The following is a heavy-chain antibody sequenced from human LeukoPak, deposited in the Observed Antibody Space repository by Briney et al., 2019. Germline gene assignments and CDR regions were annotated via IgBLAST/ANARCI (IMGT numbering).Heavy chain of an antibody. CDR3: AIGTPRTIFGVVISYFDY. D-gene: IGHD3-3*01. CDR2: ISAYNGNT. Sequence: ASVKVSCKASGYTFTSYGIIWVRQAPGQGLEWMGRISAYNGNTNYAQKLQGRVTMTTDTSTSTAYMELRSLRSDDTAVYYCAIGTPRTIFGVVISYFDYWGQGTLVTVSS. V-gene: IGHV1-18*01. CDR1: GYTFTSYG. J-gene: IGHJ4*02.